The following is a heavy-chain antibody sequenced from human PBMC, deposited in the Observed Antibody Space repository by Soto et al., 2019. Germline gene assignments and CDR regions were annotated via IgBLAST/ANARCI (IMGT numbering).Heavy chain of an antibody. Sequence: QVQLQESGPGLVKPSETLSLTCTVSGGSVSSGSYYWSWIRQPPGKGLEWIGYIYYSGSTHYNSALKSRVAISVDTAKHQFSLKLGAVTAADTAVYYCAGAAAGTEGWFDPWGQGTLVTVSS. CDR3: AGAAAGTEGWFDP. CDR1: GGSVSSGSYY. V-gene: IGHV4-61*01. D-gene: IGHD6-13*01. CDR2: IYYSGST. J-gene: IGHJ5*02.